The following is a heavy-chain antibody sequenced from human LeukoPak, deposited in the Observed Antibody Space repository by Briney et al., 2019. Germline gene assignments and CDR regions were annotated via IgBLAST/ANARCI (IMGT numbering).Heavy chain of an antibody. J-gene: IGHJ6*02. CDR3: ARDGFNEYYGMDV. CDR2: IYSGGST. CDR1: GFTVSSNY. Sequence: GGSLRLSCAASGFTVSSNYMSWVRQAPGKGLEWVSVIYSGGSTYYADSVKGRFTISRDNSKNTLYLQMSSLRAEDTAVYYCARDGFNEYYGMDVWGQGTTVTVSS. V-gene: IGHV3-66*01. D-gene: IGHD1-1*01.